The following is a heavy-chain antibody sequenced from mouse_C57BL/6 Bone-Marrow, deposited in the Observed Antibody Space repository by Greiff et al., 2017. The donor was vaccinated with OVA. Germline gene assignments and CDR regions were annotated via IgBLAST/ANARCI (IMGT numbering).Heavy chain of an antibody. J-gene: IGHJ3*01. Sequence: QVQLKESGAKLVKPGASVKMSCRASAYPFTTYPMGGMRQNHGESLASIGKFHPYNDDTKNNEKFKGKATLTVEKSSSTVYLELSRLTSDDSAVYYCARPGDYDGDWFAYWGQGTLVTVSA. V-gene: IGHV1-47*01. CDR2: FHPYNDDT. CDR3: ARPGDYDGDWFAY. CDR1: AYPFTTYP. D-gene: IGHD2-4*01.